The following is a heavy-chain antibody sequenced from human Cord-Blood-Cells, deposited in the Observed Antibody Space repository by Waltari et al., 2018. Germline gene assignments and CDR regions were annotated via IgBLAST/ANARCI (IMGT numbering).Heavy chain of an antibody. V-gene: IGHV1-24*01. J-gene: IGHJ5*02. D-gene: IGHD5-18*01. Sequence: QVQLVQSGAEVKKPGASVKVSCKVSGYTLTELSMHWVRQAPGKGLEWMGGFGPEDGETIYEQKFQGRVTMTEDTSTDTAYMELSSLRSEDTAVYYCATAISRVTPIGPNWFDPWGQGTLVTVSS. CDR3: ATAISRVTPIGPNWFDP. CDR2: FGPEDGET. CDR1: GYTLTELS.